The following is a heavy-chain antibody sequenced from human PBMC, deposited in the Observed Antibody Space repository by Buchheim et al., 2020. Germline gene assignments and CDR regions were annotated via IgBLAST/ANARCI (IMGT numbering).Heavy chain of an antibody. V-gene: IGHV3-15*01. CDR1: GFTFSNAW. Sequence: EVQLVESGGGLVKPGGSLRLSCAASGFTFSNAWMSWVRQAPGKGLEWVGRIKSKTDGGTTDYAAPAKGIFTISRDDSNNRLYLQMNSLKTEDTAVYYCTTDGEDCGGDCYSDYWGQGTL. J-gene: IGHJ4*02. CDR2: IKSKTDGGTT. D-gene: IGHD2-21*02. CDR3: TTDGEDCGGDCYSDY.